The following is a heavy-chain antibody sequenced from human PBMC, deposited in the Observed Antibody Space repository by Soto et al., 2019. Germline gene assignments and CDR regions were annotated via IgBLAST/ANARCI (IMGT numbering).Heavy chain of an antibody. J-gene: IGHJ3*01. CDR3: ARGGPFFYLCSDPSDAFSF. D-gene: IGHD3-16*01. CDR2: INPNSGGT. Sequence: ASVKVSCKASGYTFTGYYMHWVRQAPGQGLEWMGWINPNSGGTNYAQKFQGWVTMTRDTSISTAYMELSRLRSDDTAVYYCARGGPFFYLCSDPSDAFSFWGQGSLVPVS. V-gene: IGHV1-2*04. CDR1: GYTFTGYY.